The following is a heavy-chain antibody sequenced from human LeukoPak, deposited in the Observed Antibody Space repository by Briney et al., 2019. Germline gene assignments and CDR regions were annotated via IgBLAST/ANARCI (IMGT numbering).Heavy chain of an antibody. V-gene: IGHV4-34*01. J-gene: IGHJ4*02. CDR3: AAHPADIVVVPAVDY. CDR1: GGSFSGYY. D-gene: IGHD2-2*01. CDR2: INHSGST. Sequence: KPSETLSLTCAVYGGSFSGYYWSWIRQPPGKGVEWIGEINHSGSTNYNPSLKSRVTISVDTSKNQFSLKLSSVTAADTAVYYCAAHPADIVVVPAVDYWGQGTLVTVSS.